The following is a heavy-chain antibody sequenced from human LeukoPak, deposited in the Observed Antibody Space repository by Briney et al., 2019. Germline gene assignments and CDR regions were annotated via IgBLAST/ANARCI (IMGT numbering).Heavy chain of an antibody. CDR1: GFTVSSNY. CDR3: ARMPRGPDV. D-gene: IGHD2-2*01. CDR2: IYSGGST. Sequence: GGSLRLSCAASGFTVSSNYMSWVRQAPGKGLEWVSVIYSGGSTYYADSVKGRFTISRDKAKNSLYLQMNSLRAEDTAVYYCARMPRGPDVWGKGTTVTVSS. V-gene: IGHV3-53*01. J-gene: IGHJ6*04.